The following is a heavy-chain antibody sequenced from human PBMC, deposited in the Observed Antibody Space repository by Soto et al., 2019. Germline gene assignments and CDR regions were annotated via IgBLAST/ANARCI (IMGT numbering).Heavy chain of an antibody. CDR3: AKDYYYDSSGPREAYYFDY. CDR1: GFRFSDSA. CDR2: IRSKTNNYAT. Sequence: GGSLRLSCAASGFRFSDSAMHWVHQASGKGLEWVGRIRSKTNNYATAYAASVKDRFTIYRDDSQNTAYLQMNSLKTEDTAVYYCAKDYYYDSSGPREAYYFDYWGQGTLVTVSS. D-gene: IGHD3-22*01. J-gene: IGHJ4*02. V-gene: IGHV3-73*01.